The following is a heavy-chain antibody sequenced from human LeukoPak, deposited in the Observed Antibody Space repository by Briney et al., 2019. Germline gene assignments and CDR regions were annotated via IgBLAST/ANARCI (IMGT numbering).Heavy chain of an antibody. CDR2: INPNSGGT. V-gene: IGHV1-2*02. CDR1: GYTFTGYY. CDR3: AGDLGPYGLVVITTYFDY. D-gene: IGHD3-22*01. Sequence: ASVKVSCKASGYTFTGYYMHWVRQAPGQGLEWMGWINPNSGGTNYAQKFQGRVTMTRDTSISTAYMELSRLRSDDTAVYYCAGDLGPYGLVVITTYFDYWGQGTLVTVSS. J-gene: IGHJ4*02.